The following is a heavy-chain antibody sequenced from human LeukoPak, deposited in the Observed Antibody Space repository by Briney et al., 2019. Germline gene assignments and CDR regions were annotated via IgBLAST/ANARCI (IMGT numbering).Heavy chain of an antibody. V-gene: IGHV4-39*07. Sequence: PSQTLSLTCTVSGGSISSGGYSWGWIRQPPGKGLEWIGSIYNSGSTYYNVNTYYNPSLKSRVTISIDASKTQFSLKLSSVTAADTAVYYCGVLAPLAFAYWGQGTLVTVSS. CDR1: GGSISSGGYS. CDR3: GVLAPLAFAY. CDR2: IYNSGST. J-gene: IGHJ4*02.